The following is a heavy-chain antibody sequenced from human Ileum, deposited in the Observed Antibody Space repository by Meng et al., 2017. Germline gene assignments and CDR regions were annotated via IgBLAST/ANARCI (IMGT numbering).Heavy chain of an antibody. V-gene: IGHV6-1*01. CDR3: ARENSGWFF. Sequence: QVLVQTSGQGLVHRSQTHFPTCVISGDSISSPTAAWNWFRQSPSRGLEWLRRTYYRSKWYYEYAVSVKSRISVNPDTSKNQFSLQLNSVTPEDTAVYFCARENSGWFFWGQGALVTVSS. CDR1: GDSISSPTAA. J-gene: IGHJ4*02. CDR2: TYYRSKWYY. D-gene: IGHD6-19*01.